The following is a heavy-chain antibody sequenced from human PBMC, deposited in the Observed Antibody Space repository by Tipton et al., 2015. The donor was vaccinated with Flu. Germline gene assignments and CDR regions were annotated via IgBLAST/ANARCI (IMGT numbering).Heavy chain of an antibody. CDR3: ARRYCSGGSCVTGWFDP. Sequence: TLSLTCAVSGYSISSGYYWGWIRQPPGKGLEWIGSIYHSGITYYNPSLKSRVTISVDTSKNQFSLKLSSVTAADTAVYYCARRYCSGGSCVTGWFDPWGQGTLVTVSS. CDR1: GYSISSGYY. D-gene: IGHD2-15*01. V-gene: IGHV4-38-2*01. J-gene: IGHJ5*02. CDR2: IYHSGIT.